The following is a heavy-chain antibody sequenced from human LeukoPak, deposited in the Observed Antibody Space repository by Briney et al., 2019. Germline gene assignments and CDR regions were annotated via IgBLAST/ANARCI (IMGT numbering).Heavy chain of an antibody. CDR3: ARSPPDSSGWYSDGMDV. J-gene: IGHJ6*02. CDR1: GDIVSSNSAA. D-gene: IGHD6-19*01. CDR2: TYYRSKWYN. V-gene: IGHV6-1*01. Sequence: RSQTLSLTCAISGDIVSSNSAAWNWIRQSPSRGLEWLGGTYYRSKWYNDYAVSVKSRITINPDTSKNQFSLQLNSVTPEDTAVYYCARSPPDSSGWYSDGMDVWGQGTTVTVSS.